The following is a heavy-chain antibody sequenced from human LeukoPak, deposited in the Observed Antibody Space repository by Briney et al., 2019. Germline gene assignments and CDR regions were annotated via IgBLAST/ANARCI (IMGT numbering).Heavy chain of an antibody. V-gene: IGHV3-53*01. CDR2: IYSDGGGGTT. CDR3: ARERDHDVYFDY. Sequence: GGSLRLSCAASGLTVSSNYMSWVRQAPGEGLEWVSVIYSDGGGGTTYYADSVKGRFTISRDNSKNTLYLQMNSLRAEDTAVYYCARERDHDVYFDYWGQGTLVTVSS. CDR1: GLTVSSNY. J-gene: IGHJ4*02. D-gene: IGHD1-14*01.